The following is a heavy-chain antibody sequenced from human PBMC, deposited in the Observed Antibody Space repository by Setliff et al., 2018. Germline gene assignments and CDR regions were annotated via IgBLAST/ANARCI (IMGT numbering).Heavy chain of an antibody. CDR1: GFSLSTSGVG. CDR3: ARCITIFGVVIPNAFDY. CDR2: IYWDDDK. Sequence: SGPTLVNPAQTLTLTCTFSGFSLSTSGVGVGWIRQPPGKALEWLALIYWDDDKRYSPSLKSRLTITKDTSKNQVVLTMTNMDPVDTATYYCARCITIFGVVIPNAFDYWGQGTLVTVSS. J-gene: IGHJ4*02. D-gene: IGHD3-3*01. V-gene: IGHV2-5*02.